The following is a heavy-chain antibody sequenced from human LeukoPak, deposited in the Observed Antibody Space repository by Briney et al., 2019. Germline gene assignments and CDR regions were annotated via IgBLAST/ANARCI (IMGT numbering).Heavy chain of an antibody. CDR1: GFTFSSYS. CDR2: ISSSSSYI. J-gene: IGHJ4*02. V-gene: IGHV3-21*01. CDR3: AKERYYDSSAYYSTY. Sequence: GGSLRLSCAASGFTFSSYSMNWVRQAPGKGLEWASSISSSSSYIFYADSVKGRFTISRDNAKNSLYLQMNSLRAEDTAVYYCAKERYYDSSAYYSTYWGRGTLVTVSS. D-gene: IGHD3-22*01.